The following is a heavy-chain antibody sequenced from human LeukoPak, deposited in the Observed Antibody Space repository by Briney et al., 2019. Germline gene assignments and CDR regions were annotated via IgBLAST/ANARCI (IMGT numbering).Heavy chain of an antibody. V-gene: IGHV4-59*01. CDR1: GGSISSYY. CDR2: IYYSGST. D-gene: IGHD5-18*01. CDR3: ARASKAYSSFDY. Sequence: SETLSLTCTVSGGSISSYYWSWIRQPPGKGLEGIGYIYYSGSTNYNPSLKSRVTISVDTSKNQFSLKLSSVTAADTAVYYCARASKAYSSFDYWGQGTLVTVSS. J-gene: IGHJ4*02.